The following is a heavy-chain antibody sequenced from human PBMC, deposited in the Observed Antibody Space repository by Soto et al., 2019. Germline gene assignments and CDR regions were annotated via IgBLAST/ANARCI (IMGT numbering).Heavy chain of an antibody. D-gene: IGHD6-6*01. CDR1: GFTFSSFA. CDR2: MSYDGSNK. J-gene: IGHJ6*02. V-gene: IGHV3-30*18. CDR3: AKEYSSSPEWYYYYGMDV. Sequence: PGGSLRLSCTASGFTFSSFAMHWVRQAPGKGLEWLGLMSYDGSNKYYADSVKGRFTISRDNSKNTLYLQMNSLRAEDTAVYYCAKEYSSSPEWYYYYGMDVWGQGTTVTVSS.